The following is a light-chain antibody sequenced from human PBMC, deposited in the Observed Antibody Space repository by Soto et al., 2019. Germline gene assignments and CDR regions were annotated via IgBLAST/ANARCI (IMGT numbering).Light chain of an antibody. CDR1: SSDVGGYKF. V-gene: IGLV2-14*03. Sequence: QSVLTQPASVSGSPGQSITLSCNGTSSDVGGYKFVSWHQQHPGKAPRLIIYDVTNRPSGVSSRFSGSKSGNTASLTISGLQAEDEADYYCSSYTNNYTLIFGGGTKLTVL. CDR3: SSYTNNYTLI. J-gene: IGLJ2*01. CDR2: DVT.